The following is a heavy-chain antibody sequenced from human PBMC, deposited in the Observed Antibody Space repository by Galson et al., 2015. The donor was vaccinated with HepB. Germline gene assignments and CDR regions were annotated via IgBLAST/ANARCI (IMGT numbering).Heavy chain of an antibody. CDR3: ARCPCRNYYDSGTYFDF. V-gene: IGHV3-48*01. CDR1: DFSFSSYS. Sequence: SLRLSCAASDFSFSSYSLNWVRQAPGKGLQWISYISSGGENIYYADSVKGRFTISRDNAKNSLYLQMNSLRADDTAVYYCARCPCRNYYDSGTYFDFWGQGTPVTVSP. CDR2: ISSGGENI. J-gene: IGHJ4*02. D-gene: IGHD3-10*01.